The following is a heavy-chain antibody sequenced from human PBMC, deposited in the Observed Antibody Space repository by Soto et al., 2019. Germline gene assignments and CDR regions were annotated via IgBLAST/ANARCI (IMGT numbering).Heavy chain of an antibody. CDR3: ARGSSASERDWARP. CDR2: ISGSGGRT. Sequence: EVHLLESGGGLVQPGGSLRLACAASGFTFSNYGMTWVRQAPGRGLEWVSAISGSGGRTFYADSLKGRFSISRDQSKNTRCLRVNRRRACATAGYSWARGSSASERDWARPWGQGNLVTVSS. J-gene: IGHJ5*02. V-gene: IGHV3-23*01. D-gene: IGHD2-21*02. CDR1: GFTFSNYG.